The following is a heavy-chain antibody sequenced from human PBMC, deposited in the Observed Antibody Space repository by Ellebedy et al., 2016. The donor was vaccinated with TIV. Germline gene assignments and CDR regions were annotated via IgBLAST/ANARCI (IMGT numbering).Heavy chain of an antibody. J-gene: IGHJ5*02. V-gene: IGHV3-30*03. CDR1: GFTFSSYD. CDR3: AGIADVRFDP. CDR2: ISYDGSIE. Sequence: PGGSLRFSCAASGFTFSSYDMHWVRQAPGKGLEWVAVISYDGSIEYYADSVKGRFTISRDNSKNTLYLQMNSLRADDTAVYYCAGIADVRFDPWGQGTLVSVSS. D-gene: IGHD3-10*02.